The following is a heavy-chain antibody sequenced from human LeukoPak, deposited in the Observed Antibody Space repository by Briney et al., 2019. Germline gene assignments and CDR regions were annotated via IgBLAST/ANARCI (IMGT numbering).Heavy chain of an antibody. J-gene: IGHJ4*02. Sequence: ASVKVSCKTSGYTFTDYALYWVRQVPGQGLEWMGWISTKTGRPTYAQAFTGRFVISLDTSDSATFLQISSLEAADTALYFCARVPVTAEQHEGDYWGQGTLVTVSS. D-gene: IGHD1/OR15-1a*01. CDR2: ISTKTGRP. CDR1: GYTFTDYA. CDR3: ARVPVTAEQHEGDY. V-gene: IGHV7-4-1*02.